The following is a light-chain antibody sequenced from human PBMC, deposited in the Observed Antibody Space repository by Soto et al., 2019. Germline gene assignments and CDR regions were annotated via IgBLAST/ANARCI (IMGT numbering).Light chain of an antibody. J-gene: IGKJ4*01. CDR2: GAS. Sequence: EIVLTQSPGTLSLSPGERATLSCRASQSVSSSYLAWYLQKPGQAPRLLIYGASIRATGVPDRFSGSGSGTAVTPTISRLEPEDVAVYYCQQYGSSPSLTFGGGTKVEIK. CDR1: QSVSSSY. V-gene: IGKV3-20*01. CDR3: QQYGSSPSLT.